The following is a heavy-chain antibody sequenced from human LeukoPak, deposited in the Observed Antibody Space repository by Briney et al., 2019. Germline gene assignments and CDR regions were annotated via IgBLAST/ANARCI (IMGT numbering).Heavy chain of an antibody. CDR3: ASDGIPGYCSSTSCKTFDY. D-gene: IGHD2-2*01. V-gene: IGHV3-21*01. J-gene: IGHJ4*02. CDR2: ISSSGSYI. Sequence: PGGSLRLSCAASGFTFSSYSMNWVRQAPGKGLEWVSSISSSGSYIYYADSVKGRFTISRDNAKNSLYLQMNSLRAEDTAVYYCASDGIPGYCSSTSCKTFDYWGQGTLVTVSS. CDR1: GFTFSSYS.